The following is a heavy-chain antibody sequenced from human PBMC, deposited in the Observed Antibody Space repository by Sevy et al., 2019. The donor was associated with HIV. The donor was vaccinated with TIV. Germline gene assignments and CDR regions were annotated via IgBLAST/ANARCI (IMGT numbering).Heavy chain of an antibody. D-gene: IGHD2-21*02. CDR3: ARGAGVVCGADCFRAFDL. J-gene: IGHJ3*01. Sequence: GGSLRLSCAASGFPFRSYWMNWVRQAPGKGPEWVANIDEDGSEKYYVDSVKGRFTISRDNAKNSLSLQMNSLRAEDTAVYYCARGAGVVCGADCFRAFDLWGQGTMVTVSS. CDR1: GFPFRSYW. V-gene: IGHV3-7*01. CDR2: IDEDGSEK.